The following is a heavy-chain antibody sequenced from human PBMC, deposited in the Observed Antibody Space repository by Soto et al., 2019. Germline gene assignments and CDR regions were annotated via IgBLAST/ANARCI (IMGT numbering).Heavy chain of an antibody. J-gene: IGHJ4*02. D-gene: IGHD3-16*01. CDR1: GGSISSGGYS. CDR3: ARAGGSRGYYFDY. Sequence: SETLSLTCAVSGGSISSGGYSWSWIRQPPGKGLEWIGYIYHSGSTYYNPSLKSRVTISVDTSKNQFSLKLSSVTAADTAVYYCARAGGSRGYYFDYWGQGTLVTVSS. V-gene: IGHV4-30-2*01. CDR2: IYHSGST.